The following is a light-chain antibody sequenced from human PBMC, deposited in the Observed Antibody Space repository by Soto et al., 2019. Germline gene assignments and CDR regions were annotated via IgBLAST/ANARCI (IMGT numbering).Light chain of an antibody. CDR3: QHYNNGRQT. V-gene: IGKV3-15*01. Sequence: EVVLTQSPDTLSGSTGERATLSCRASQRLSSHLAGYQQKPGQAPRLLIYGASTRATGIPARFSGSGSGTEFTLTISSLQSEDFAVYYCQHYNNGRQTCGQGTRWIS. J-gene: IGKJ1*01. CDR2: GAS. CDR1: QRLSSH.